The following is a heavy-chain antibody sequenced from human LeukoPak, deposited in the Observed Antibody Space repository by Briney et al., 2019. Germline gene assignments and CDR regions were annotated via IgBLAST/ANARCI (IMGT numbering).Heavy chain of an antibody. J-gene: IGHJ5*02. Sequence: PGGSLRLSCADSGFTVSRYWMHWVRQTPGKWLVWVSCISADGSVTRYPDSVKGRFTISRDTTKSTLYLQMHSLRAEDTAVYYCATAGGDGSRMGFDPSGQGTLVPVSS. CDR1: GFTVSRYW. CDR2: ISADGSVT. D-gene: IGHD2-15*01. CDR3: ATAGGDGSRMGFDP. V-gene: IGHV3-74*01.